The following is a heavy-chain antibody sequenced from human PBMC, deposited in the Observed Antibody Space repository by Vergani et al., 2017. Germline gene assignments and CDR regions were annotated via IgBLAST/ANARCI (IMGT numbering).Heavy chain of an antibody. CDR1: GGSVSSGSYY. CDR2: IYYSGST. J-gene: IGHJ5*02. V-gene: IGHV4-61*10. Sequence: QVQLQESGPGLVKPSETLSLTCTVSGGSVSSGSYYWSWIRQPAGKGLEWIGYIYYSGSTNYNPSLKSRVTISVDTSKNQFYLKRSSVTAADTAVYYCARTNQGCSGGSCYEWFDPWGQGTLVTVSS. CDR3: ARTNQGCSGGSCYEWFDP. D-gene: IGHD2-15*01.